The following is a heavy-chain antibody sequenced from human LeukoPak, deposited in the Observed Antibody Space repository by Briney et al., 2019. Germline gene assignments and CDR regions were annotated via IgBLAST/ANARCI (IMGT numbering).Heavy chain of an antibody. V-gene: IGHV3-21*01. CDR1: GFTFSSYS. Sequence: GGSLRLSCAASGFTFSSYSMNWVRQAPGKGLEWVSSISSSSSYIYYADSVKGRFTISRDNAENSVYLQMNSLKAEDTAVYYCATSRVFDYWGQGALVIVSS. J-gene: IGHJ4*02. CDR2: ISSSSSYI. CDR3: ATSRVFDY.